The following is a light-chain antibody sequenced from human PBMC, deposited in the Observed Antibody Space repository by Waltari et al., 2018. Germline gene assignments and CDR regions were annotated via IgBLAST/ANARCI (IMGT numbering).Light chain of an antibody. V-gene: IGKV1-5*03. J-gene: IGKJ4*02. CDR1: QSISSW. CDR2: KAS. CDR3: QHYDSYSAT. Sequence: DIQMTQSPSTLSASVGDTITITCRASQSISSWPAWYQQKPGKAPKLLIYKASNLESGVPSRFSGGGSGTEFTLTINSLQPDDFATYYCQHYDSYSATFGRGTKVEIK.